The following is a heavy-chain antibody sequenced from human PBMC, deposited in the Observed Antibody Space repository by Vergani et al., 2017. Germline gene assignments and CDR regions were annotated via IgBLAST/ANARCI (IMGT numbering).Heavy chain of an antibody. V-gene: IGHV3-30*02. J-gene: IGHJ4*02. Sequence: QVQLVESGGGVVQPGGSLRLSCGASGFTFSNYGMHWVRQAPGKGLEWVTFIRYDGSNTYYADSVKGRFTISRDNSKNTLFLQMNSLRPEDTAVYYCAKDQCNGDSCYLDYWGQGTLVTVSS. D-gene: IGHD2-15*01. CDR3: AKDQCNGDSCYLDY. CDR1: GFTFSNYG. CDR2: IRYDGSNT.